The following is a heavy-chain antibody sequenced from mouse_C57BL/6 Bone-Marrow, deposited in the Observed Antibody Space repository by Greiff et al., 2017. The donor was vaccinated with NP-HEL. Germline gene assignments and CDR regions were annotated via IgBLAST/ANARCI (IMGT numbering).Heavy chain of an antibody. J-gene: IGHJ3*01. CDR3: GSCVWFSC. CDR2: INSDGGST. V-gene: IGHV5-2*01. CDR1: DYEIPSHD. Sequence: EVHLVESGGGLVQPGESLKLSCESNDYEIPSHDMPWVRKTPEKRLELVAGINSDGGSTYYPDTIEGRFIISRDNTKKTLYLQMSSLSSEDTSLYYCGSCVWFSCWGQGVLVTVAA.